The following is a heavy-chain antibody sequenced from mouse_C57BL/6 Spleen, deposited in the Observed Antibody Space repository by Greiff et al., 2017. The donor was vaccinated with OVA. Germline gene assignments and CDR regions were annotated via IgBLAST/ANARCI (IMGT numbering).Heavy chain of an antibody. D-gene: IGHD2-4*01. CDR2: IHPNSGST. CDR3: ASGRNYEAD. Sequence: QVQLQQPGAELVKPGASVKLSCTASGYTFTSYWMHWVKQRPGQGLEWIGMIHPNSGSTNYHEKFKSKATLTVDKSSSTAYMQLSSLTSEDSAVYYCASGRNYEADWGKGTLVTVSA. J-gene: IGHJ3*01. CDR1: GYTFTSYW. V-gene: IGHV1-64*01.